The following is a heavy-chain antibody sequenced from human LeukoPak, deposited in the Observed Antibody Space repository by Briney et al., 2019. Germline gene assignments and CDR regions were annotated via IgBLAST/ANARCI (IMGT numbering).Heavy chain of an antibody. V-gene: IGHV3-33*01. J-gene: IGHJ4*02. CDR3: ARQHCSGGDCYFFD. Sequence: GRSLRLSCAASGFTFSSYGMHWVRQAPGKGLEWVALIWYDGNNKYYADSVKGRFTISRDNSKNTLYLQLNSLRAEDTAVYYCARQHCSGGDCYFFDWGQGTLVTVSS. CDR1: GFTFSSYG. D-gene: IGHD2-15*01. CDR2: IWYDGNNK.